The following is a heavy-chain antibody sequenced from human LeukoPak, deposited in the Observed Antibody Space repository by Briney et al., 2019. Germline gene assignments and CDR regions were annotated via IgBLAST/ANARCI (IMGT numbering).Heavy chain of an antibody. CDR3: ARQLRWGDFDY. D-gene: IGHD4-23*01. J-gene: IGHJ4*02. CDR2: IYYSGST. CDR1: GDSVSSGSYY. V-gene: IGHV4-61*01. Sequence: SETLSLTCSVSGDSVSSGSYYWTWIRQPPGKGLEWIGYIYYSGSTNYNPSLKSRVTISVDTYKNQFSLKLSSVTAADTAVYYCARQLRWGDFDYWGQGTLVTVSS.